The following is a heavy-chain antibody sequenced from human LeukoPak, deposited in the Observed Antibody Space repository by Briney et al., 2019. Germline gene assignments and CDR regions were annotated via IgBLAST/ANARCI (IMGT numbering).Heavy chain of an antibody. Sequence: GGSLRLSCAASGFTFSSYGMHWVRQAPGKGLEWVAFIRYDGSNKYYADSVKGRFTISRDNSKNTLYLQMNSLRAEDTAVYYCAKWAGSFTRWVSLPPGDDAFDIWGQGTMVTVSS. CDR3: AKWAGSFTRWVSLPPGDDAFDI. D-gene: IGHD4-23*01. CDR2: IRYDGSNK. J-gene: IGHJ3*02. CDR1: GFTFSSYG. V-gene: IGHV3-30*02.